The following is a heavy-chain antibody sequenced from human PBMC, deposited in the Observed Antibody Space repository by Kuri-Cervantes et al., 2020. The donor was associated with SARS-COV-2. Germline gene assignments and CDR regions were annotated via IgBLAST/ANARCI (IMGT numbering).Heavy chain of an antibody. CDR2: ISSSGSTI. V-gene: IGHV3-48*03. Sequence: GGSLRLSCAASGFTFSSYEMNWVRQAPGKGLEWVSYISSSGSTIYYADSVKGRFTISRDNAKNSLYLQMNSLRAEDTAVYYCAPPVGGNSVPSTWGRGTLVTVSS. J-gene: IGHJ5*02. CDR1: GFTFSSYE. D-gene: IGHD4-23*01. CDR3: APPVGGNSVPST.